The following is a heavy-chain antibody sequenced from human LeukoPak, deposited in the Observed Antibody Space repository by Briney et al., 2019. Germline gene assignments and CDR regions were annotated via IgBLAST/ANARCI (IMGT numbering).Heavy chain of an antibody. CDR1: GFTFSDYY. V-gene: IGHV3-11*04. CDR3: ARATPARGPLDY. J-gene: IGHJ4*02. Sequence: GGSLRLSCAASGFTFSDYYMSWIRQAPGKGLEWVSYISNSGSVIYYADSVEGRFTISRDNVKNSVYLQMNSLRAEDTAVYYCARATPARGPLDYWGQGTLVTVSS. CDR2: ISNSGSVI. D-gene: IGHD2-2*01.